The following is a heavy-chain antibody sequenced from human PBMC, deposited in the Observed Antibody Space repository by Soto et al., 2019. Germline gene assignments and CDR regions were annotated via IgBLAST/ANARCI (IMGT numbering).Heavy chain of an antibody. CDR2: INPRGST. CDR1: GGSFSTYY. Sequence: QVQLQQWGAGLLKPSETLSLTCAVYGGSFSTYYWSWIRQPPGKGLEWMGEINPRGSTNYNPSLKSRVTISVDTSKNQFYLKLSAVTAADRAVYCCARGLNWNSGAFDYWGQGTLVTVSS. CDR3: ARGLNWNSGAFDY. V-gene: IGHV4-34*01. J-gene: IGHJ4*02. D-gene: IGHD1-7*01.